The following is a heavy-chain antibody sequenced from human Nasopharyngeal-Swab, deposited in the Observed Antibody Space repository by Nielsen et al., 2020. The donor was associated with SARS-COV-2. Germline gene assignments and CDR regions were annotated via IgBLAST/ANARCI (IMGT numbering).Heavy chain of an antibody. CDR3: ARGRPLGGYYFGYFDY. D-gene: IGHD3-3*01. CDR2: MNSDETST. J-gene: IGHJ4*02. CDR1: GFTFSSYW. Sequence: GESLKISCAASGFTFSSYWMHWVRQAPGKGLVWVSRMNSDETSTSYADSVKGRFTISRDNAKNSLYLQMNSLRAEDTAVYFCARGRPLGGYYFGYFDYWGQGTLVTVSS. V-gene: IGHV3-74*01.